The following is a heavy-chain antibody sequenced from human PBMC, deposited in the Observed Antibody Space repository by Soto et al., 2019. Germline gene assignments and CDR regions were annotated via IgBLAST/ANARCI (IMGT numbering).Heavy chain of an antibody. CDR3: AKGGFYDSSGYAFDI. CDR2: ISWNRGSI. V-gene: IGHV3-9*01. CDR1: GFTFDDYA. D-gene: IGHD3-22*01. J-gene: IGHJ3*02. Sequence: GGSLRLSCAASGFTFDDYAMHWVRQAPGKGLEWVSGISWNRGSIGYADSVKGRFTIARDNAKNSLYLQMNSLRAEDTALYYCAKGGFYDSSGYAFDIWGQGTMVTVSS.